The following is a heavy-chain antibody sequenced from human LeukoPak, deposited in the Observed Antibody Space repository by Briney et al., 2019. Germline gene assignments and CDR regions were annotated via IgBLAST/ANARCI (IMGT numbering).Heavy chain of an antibody. V-gene: IGHV3-74*01. Sequence: GGSLRLSCAASGITFSNHRMHWVRQAPGKGLVWVSRINDDGTAATYADSGKGRFTISRDNAMNTLYLQMISLGAEDTAVYYCARARDATRNAFDIWGQGTMVTVSS. D-gene: IGHD2-21*01. CDR1: GITFSNHR. CDR2: INDDGTAA. J-gene: IGHJ3*02. CDR3: ARARDATRNAFDI.